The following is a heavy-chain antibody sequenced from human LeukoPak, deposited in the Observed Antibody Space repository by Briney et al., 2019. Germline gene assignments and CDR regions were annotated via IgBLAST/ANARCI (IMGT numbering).Heavy chain of an antibody. Sequence: SETLSLTCTVSGGSISSSSYYWGWIRQPPGKGLEWIGSIYTSGSTNYNPSLKSRVTISVDTSKNQFSLKLSSVTAADTAVYYCARAPIVVVAALDAFDIWGQGTMVTVSS. J-gene: IGHJ3*02. D-gene: IGHD2-15*01. CDR3: ARAPIVVVAALDAFDI. V-gene: IGHV4-39*07. CDR2: IYTSGST. CDR1: GGSISSSSYY.